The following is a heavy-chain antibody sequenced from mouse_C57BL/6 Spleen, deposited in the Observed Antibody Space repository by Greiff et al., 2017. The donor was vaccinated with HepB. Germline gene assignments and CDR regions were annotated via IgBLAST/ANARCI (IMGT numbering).Heavy chain of an antibody. CDR1: GYTFTRYW. V-gene: IGHV1-50*01. J-gene: IGHJ4*01. D-gene: IGHD2-4*01. CDR2: IDPSDSYT. Sequence: VQLQQSGAELVKPGASVKLSCKASGYTFTRYWMQWVKQRPGQGLEWIGEIDPSDSYTNYNQKFKGKATLTVDTSSSTAYMQLSSLTYEDSAVYYCARYGATMIKNAMDYWGQGTSVTVSS. CDR3: ARYGATMIKNAMDY.